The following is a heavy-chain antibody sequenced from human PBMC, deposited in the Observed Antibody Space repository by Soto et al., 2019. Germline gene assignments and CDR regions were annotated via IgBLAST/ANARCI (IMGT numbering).Heavy chain of an antibody. J-gene: IGHJ4*02. CDR2: IYSSGAT. V-gene: IGHV4-4*07. CDR1: SASSSGLY. CDR3: ARAPQCKAYLYGVAWLDY. Sequence: PSETLSLTCTVSSASSSGLYWTWIRQPAGKGLEWIGRIYSSGATDYNPSFTGRVIMSLDTSKNQFSLKLTCVSAADTAVHSCARAPQCKAYLYGVAWLDYWGQGTRVTVSS. D-gene: IGHD2-21*01.